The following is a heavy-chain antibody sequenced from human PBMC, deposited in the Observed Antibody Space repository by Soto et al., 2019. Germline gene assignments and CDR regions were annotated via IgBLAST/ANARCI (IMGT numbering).Heavy chain of an antibody. CDR3: AKPSALYSDYDFDY. J-gene: IGHJ4*02. Sequence: PGGSLRLSCAASGFTFSYYGMHWVRQAPGKGLEWVAVISYDGSSQYYTDSVKGRFTISRDNSKNTVHLQMDSLETEDTAVYYCAKPSALYSDYDFDYWGQGTLVTVSS. CDR1: GFTFSYYG. V-gene: IGHV3-30*18. CDR2: ISYDGSSQ. D-gene: IGHD4-17*01.